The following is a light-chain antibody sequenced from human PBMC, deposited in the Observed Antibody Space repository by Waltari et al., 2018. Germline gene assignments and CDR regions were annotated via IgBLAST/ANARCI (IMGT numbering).Light chain of an antibody. CDR3: QAWDSSTYGV. CDR2: QDT. J-gene: IGLJ3*02. V-gene: IGLV3-1*01. CDR1: KLGDKY. Sequence: SYELTQPPSVSVSPGQTASIACSGDKLGDKYAYWYQQKPGQSPILVIYQDTKRPSGIPERFSGSNSGNTATLTISGTQALDEADYYCQAWDSSTYGVFGGGTKLTVL.